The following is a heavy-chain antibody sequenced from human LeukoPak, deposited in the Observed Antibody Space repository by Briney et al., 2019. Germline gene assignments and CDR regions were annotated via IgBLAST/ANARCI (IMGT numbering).Heavy chain of an antibody. Sequence: GESLKISCKGSGYSFTSHWIGWVRQMPGKGLEWMGVIYPGDSHTRYSPSFQGQVTISADKSISTAYLQWSSLTASDTAMYYCARRRGSSWSDYWGQGTLVTVSS. V-gene: IGHV5-51*01. CDR1: GYSFTSHW. CDR2: IYPGDSHT. J-gene: IGHJ4*02. CDR3: ARRRGSSWSDY. D-gene: IGHD6-13*01.